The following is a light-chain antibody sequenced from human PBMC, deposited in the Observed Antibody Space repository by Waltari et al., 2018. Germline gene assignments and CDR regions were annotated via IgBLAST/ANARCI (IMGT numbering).Light chain of an antibody. Sequence: QSALTQPASVSGSPGQSITISCTGTSSDVGGYNYVSWYQQPPGKAPKLMFYDVSKRPSGVSNLFSGSKSGNTASLTISGLQAEDEADYYCSSYTSSNPVVFGGGTKLTVL. CDR2: DVS. CDR1: SSDVGGYNY. CDR3: SSYTSSNPVV. V-gene: IGLV2-14*01. J-gene: IGLJ2*01.